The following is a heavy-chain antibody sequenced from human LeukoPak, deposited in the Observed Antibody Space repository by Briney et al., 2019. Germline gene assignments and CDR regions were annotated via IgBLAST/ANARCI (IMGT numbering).Heavy chain of an antibody. J-gene: IGHJ2*01. Sequence: PSETLSLTCAVSGGSISSSNWWSWVRQPPGKGLEWIGEIYHSGSTNYNPSLKSRVTISVDKSKNQFSLKLSSVTAADTAVYYCARGPNVLLWFGELLGTDWYFDLWGRGTLVTVSS. CDR1: GGSISSSNW. V-gene: IGHV4-4*02. D-gene: IGHD3-10*01. CDR3: ARGPNVLLWFGELLGTDWYFDL. CDR2: IYHSGST.